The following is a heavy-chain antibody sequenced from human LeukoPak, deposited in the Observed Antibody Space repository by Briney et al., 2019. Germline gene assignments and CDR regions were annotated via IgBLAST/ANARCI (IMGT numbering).Heavy chain of an antibody. V-gene: IGHV1-18*01. D-gene: IGHD3-9*01. J-gene: IGHJ2*01. Sequence: ASVKVSCTASGYTFTDYNFSWVRQAPGQGLEWMGWISTYNGNTKYAQNLQGRVTMTTDTSTSTAYMELRSLRSDDTAVYYCARDLDWVFDLWGRGTLVTVPS. CDR2: ISTYNGNT. CDR1: GYTFTDYN. CDR3: ARDLDWVFDL.